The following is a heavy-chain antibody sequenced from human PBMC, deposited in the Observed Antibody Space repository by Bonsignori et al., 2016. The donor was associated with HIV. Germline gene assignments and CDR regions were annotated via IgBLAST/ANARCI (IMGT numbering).Heavy chain of an antibody. Sequence: GGSLRLSCAASGFTFSTYWMGWVRQAPGKGLEWVANINQDESEKYYVDSVKGRFTISRDNAKNSLCLQMNSLRAEDTAIYYCARDPARYGAFDYWGQGALVTVSS. J-gene: IGHJ4*02. CDR1: GFTFSTYW. CDR3: ARDPARYGAFDY. D-gene: IGHD3-9*01. CDR2: INQDESEK. V-gene: IGHV3-7*01.